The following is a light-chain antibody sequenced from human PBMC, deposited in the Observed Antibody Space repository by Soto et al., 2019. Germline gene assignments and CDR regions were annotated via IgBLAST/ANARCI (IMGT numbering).Light chain of an antibody. V-gene: IGLV3-21*04. CDR3: HVWDSSSDSVV. CDR2: YDT. Sequence: SYELTQPPSVSVAPGKTARITCEGNNIGSKSVHWFQQRPGQAPVKVIYYDTYRPSGIPERCSGSNSGNTATLTISRVEAGDDADYYCHVWDSSSDSVVFGGGTKLTVL. J-gene: IGLJ2*01. CDR1: NIGSKS.